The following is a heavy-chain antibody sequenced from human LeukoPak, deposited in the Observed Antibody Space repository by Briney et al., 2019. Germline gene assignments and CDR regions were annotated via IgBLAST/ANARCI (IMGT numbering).Heavy chain of an antibody. J-gene: IGHJ4*02. CDR3: ARGAMYYDFWSGDTDY. CDR2: IWYDGSNK. V-gene: IGHV3-33*01. Sequence: GGSLRLSCAASGVTFSSYGMHWVRQSPGKGLEWVAVIWYDGSNKYYADSVKGRFSISRDNSKNTLYLQMNSLRAEDTAVYYCARGAMYYDFWSGDTDYWGQGTLVTVSS. D-gene: IGHD3-3*01. CDR1: GVTFSSYG.